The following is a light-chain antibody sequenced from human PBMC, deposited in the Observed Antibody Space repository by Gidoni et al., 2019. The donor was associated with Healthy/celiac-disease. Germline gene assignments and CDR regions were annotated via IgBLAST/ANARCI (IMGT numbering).Light chain of an antibody. J-gene: IGKJ4*01. CDR3: QQYASYCT. V-gene: IGKV1-5*03. Sequence: LLISKASALESGDPSRFSGSGSGTEFTLTISSLQPDDFATYYCQQYASYCTFGGGTEVEI. CDR2: KAS.